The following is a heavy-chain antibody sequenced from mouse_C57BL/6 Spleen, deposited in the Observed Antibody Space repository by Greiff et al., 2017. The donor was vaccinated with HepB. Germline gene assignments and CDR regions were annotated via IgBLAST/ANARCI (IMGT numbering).Heavy chain of an antibody. V-gene: IGHV4-1*01. D-gene: IGHD4-1*01. CDR1: GVDFSRYW. Sequence: CTASGVDFSRYWMSWVRRAPGKGLEWIGEINPDSSTINYAPSLKDKFIISRDNAKNTLYLQMSKVRSEDTALYYCASTRLTGTFFDYWGQGTTLTVSS. CDR3: ASTRLTGTFFDY. J-gene: IGHJ2*01. CDR2: INPDSSTI.